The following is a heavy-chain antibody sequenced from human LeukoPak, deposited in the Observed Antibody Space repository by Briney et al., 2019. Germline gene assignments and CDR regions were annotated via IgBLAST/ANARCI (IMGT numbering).Heavy chain of an antibody. Sequence: PSETLSLTCTVSGGSISSYYWSWIRQPPGKGLEWIGYIYYSGSTNYNPSLKSRVTISVDTSKNQFSLKLSSVTAADTAVYYCAIQGVDILTGYPLDYWGQGTLVTVSS. V-gene: IGHV4-59*01. CDR3: AIQGVDILTGYPLDY. D-gene: IGHD3-9*01. CDR1: GGSISSYY. J-gene: IGHJ4*02. CDR2: IYYSGST.